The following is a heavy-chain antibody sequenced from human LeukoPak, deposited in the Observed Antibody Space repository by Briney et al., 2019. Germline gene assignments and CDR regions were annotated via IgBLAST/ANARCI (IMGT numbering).Heavy chain of an antibody. J-gene: IGHJ4*02. D-gene: IGHD3-22*01. CDR2: IIPIFGTA. Sequence: RASVKVSCKASGGTFSSYAISWVRQAPGQGLEWMGGIIPIFGTANYAQKLQGRVTMTTDTSTSTAYMELRSLRSDDTAVYYCARDGAYDSSGPDYWGQGTLVTVSS. CDR3: ARDGAYDSSGPDY. V-gene: IGHV1-69*05. CDR1: GGTFSSYA.